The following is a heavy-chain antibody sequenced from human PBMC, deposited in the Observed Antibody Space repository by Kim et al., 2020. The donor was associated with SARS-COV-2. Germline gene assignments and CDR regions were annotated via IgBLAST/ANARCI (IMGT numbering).Heavy chain of an antibody. Sequence: GGSLRLSCAASGFSFSSYGMSWVRQAPGKGLEWVANIRQDGSETKYVESVKGRFAISRDNAKNSLSLQMNSLRSEDTALYYCVRDNWAQKDCDAVDIWGRGTMVTVSS. CDR2: IRQDGSET. V-gene: IGHV3-7*03. CDR1: GFSFSSYG. CDR3: VRDNWAQKDCDAVDI. J-gene: IGHJ3*02. D-gene: IGHD7-27*01.